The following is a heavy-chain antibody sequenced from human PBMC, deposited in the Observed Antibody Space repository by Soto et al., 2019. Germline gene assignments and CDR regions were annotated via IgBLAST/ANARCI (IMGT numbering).Heavy chain of an antibody. D-gene: IGHD3-22*01. Sequence: ASVKVSCKASGYTFTSYDINWVRQATGQGLEWMGWMNPNSGNTGYAQKFQGRVTMTRNTSISTAYMELSSLRSEDTAVYYCARNPDSTGSSGSGFDPWGQGTLVTVSS. CDR1: GYTFTSYD. V-gene: IGHV1-8*01. CDR2: MNPNSGNT. CDR3: ARNPDSTGSSGSGFDP. J-gene: IGHJ5*02.